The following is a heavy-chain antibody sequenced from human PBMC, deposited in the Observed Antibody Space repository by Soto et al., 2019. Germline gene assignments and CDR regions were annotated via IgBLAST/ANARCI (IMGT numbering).Heavy chain of an antibody. CDR1: GFTFSSYS. CDR3: AKDRLRVRSPFDY. CDR2: ISGSGGST. Sequence: SGGSLRLSCAASGFTFSSYSISWVRQAPWKGLEWVSAISGSGGSTYYADSVKGRFTISRDNSKNTLYLQMNSLRAEDTAVYYCAKDRLRVRSPFDYSGQGTLLTVSS. V-gene: IGHV3-23*01. D-gene: IGHD4-17*01. J-gene: IGHJ4*02.